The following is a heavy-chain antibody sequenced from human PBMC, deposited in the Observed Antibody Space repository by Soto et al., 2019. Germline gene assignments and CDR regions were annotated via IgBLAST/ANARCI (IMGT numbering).Heavy chain of an antibody. CDR2: ISSSSSYI. Sequence: EVQLVESGGGLVKPGGSLRLSCAASGFTFSSYSMNWVRQAPGKELEWVSSISSSSSYIYYADSVKGRFTISRDNAKNSLYLQMNSLRAEDTAVYYCARSWNYYYYYGMDVWGQGTTVNVSS. J-gene: IGHJ6*02. D-gene: IGHD3-3*01. CDR3: ARSWNYYYYYGMDV. CDR1: GFTFSSYS. V-gene: IGHV3-21*01.